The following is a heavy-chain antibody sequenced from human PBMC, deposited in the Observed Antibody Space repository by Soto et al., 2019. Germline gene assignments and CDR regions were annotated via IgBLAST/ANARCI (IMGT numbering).Heavy chain of an antibody. V-gene: IGHV3-23*04. CDR3: AKAYGYSGYDPPY. CDR2: ISGSGGST. J-gene: IGHJ4*02. D-gene: IGHD5-12*01. CDR1: GFTVSSHY. Sequence: EVQLVESGGGLIQPGGSLRLSCAASGFTVSSHYMSWVRQAPGKGLEWVSAISGSGGSTYYADSVKGRFTISRDNSKNTLYLQMNSLRAEDTAVYYCAKAYGYSGYDPPYWGQGTLVTVSS.